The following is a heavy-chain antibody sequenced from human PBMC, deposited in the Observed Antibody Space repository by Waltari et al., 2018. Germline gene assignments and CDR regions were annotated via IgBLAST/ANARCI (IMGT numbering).Heavy chain of an antibody. CDR1: GYSISSGYY. CDR3: ARLTHDYGSRWFDP. CDR2: IYHSGST. V-gene: IGHV4-38-2*02. J-gene: IGHJ5*02. Sequence: QVQLQESGPGLVKPSETLSLTCTVSGYSISSGYYWGWIRQPPGKGLEWIGSIYHSGSTYYNPSLKSRVTISVDTSKNQFSLKLRAVTAADTAVYYCARLTHDYGSRWFDPWGQGTLVTVSS. D-gene: IGHD4-17*01.